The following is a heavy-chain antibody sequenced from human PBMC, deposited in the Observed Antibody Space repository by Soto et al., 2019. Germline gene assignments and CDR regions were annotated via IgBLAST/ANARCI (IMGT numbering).Heavy chain of an antibody. V-gene: IGHV4-34*01. CDR1: GGSFSGYY. CDR2: INHSGST. J-gene: IGHJ4*02. D-gene: IGHD3-10*01. Sequence: QVQLQQWGAGLLKPSETLSLTCAVYGGSFSGYYWSWVRQLQGKGLEWIGEINHSGSTNYNPSHESRVTISVDKSNNQLALKLSSVTAADTAVYFCARGSYGSGSADYCGQGTLVIVSS. CDR3: ARGSYGSGSADY.